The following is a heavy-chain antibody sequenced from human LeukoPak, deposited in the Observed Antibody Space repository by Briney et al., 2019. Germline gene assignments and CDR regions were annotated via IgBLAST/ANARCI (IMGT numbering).Heavy chain of an antibody. CDR2: INSDGSST. CDR1: GSTLSSYW. V-gene: IGHV3-74*01. Sequence: PGGSLRLSCAAPGSTLSSYWMHWVRHTPGKGLVWVSRINSDGSSTYYADSVKGRFTISRDNAKNTLYLQMNSLRAEDTAVYYCARRDCFDYWGQGTLVTVSS. CDR3: ARRDCFDY. J-gene: IGHJ4*02.